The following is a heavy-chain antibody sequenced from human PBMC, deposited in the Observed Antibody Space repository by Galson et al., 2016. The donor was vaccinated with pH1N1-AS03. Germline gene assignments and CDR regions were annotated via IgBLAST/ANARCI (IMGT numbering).Heavy chain of an antibody. D-gene: IGHD5-24*01. Sequence: SVKVSCKASGFTYTDYYIHWIRQVPGQGLEWMGRINSKSGATKYVQKFEGRATMTRDTSISTAFLELTSVHSDDTAVYLCARGDSGATATITNFDYWGQGTLVTVSS. CDR3: ARGDSGATATITNFDY. J-gene: IGHJ4*02. V-gene: IGHV1-2*06. CDR2: INSKSGAT. CDR1: GFTYTDYY.